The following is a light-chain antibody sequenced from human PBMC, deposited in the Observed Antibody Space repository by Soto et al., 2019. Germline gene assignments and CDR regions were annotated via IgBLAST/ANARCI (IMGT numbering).Light chain of an antibody. CDR1: QIISTY. Sequence: DIQMTQSPSSLAASVGDRVTISCRASQIISTYLNWYQQKPEQVPTLLIYGASSLQSGVPSRFSASGSGTDFTLSISSLQREDFATYYCQQSYSTPHTVGQGTKLEIK. CDR2: GAS. V-gene: IGKV1-39*01. J-gene: IGKJ2*01. CDR3: QQSYSTPHT.